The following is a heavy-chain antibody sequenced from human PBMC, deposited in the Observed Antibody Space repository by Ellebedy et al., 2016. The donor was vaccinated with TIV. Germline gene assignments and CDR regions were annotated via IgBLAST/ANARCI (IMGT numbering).Heavy chain of an antibody. CDR3: AKGRGGGSDASAPRYYFDS. CDR1: GFTFNNYA. CDR2: ISHTGTRT. D-gene: IGHD3-10*01. Sequence: GESLKISCAASGFTFNNYAMSWVRQAQGKGLEWVSTISHTGTRTYYTNSVAGRFIISRDISKRALYLQMNSRRAEDTAVYYCAKGRGGGSDASAPRYYFDSWGLGTLVTVSS. J-gene: IGHJ4*02. V-gene: IGHV3-23*01.